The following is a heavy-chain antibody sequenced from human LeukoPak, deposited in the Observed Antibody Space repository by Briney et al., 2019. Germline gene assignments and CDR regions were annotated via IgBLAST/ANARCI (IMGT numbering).Heavy chain of an antibody. Sequence: PSETLSLTCAVSGGSISSYYWSWIRQPPGKGLEWIGYIYYSGSTNYNPSLKSRATISVDTSKNQFSLKLSSVTAADTAMYYCARRSAYDFWSGPFDYWGQGTLVTVSS. D-gene: IGHD3-3*01. CDR1: GGSISSYY. CDR3: ARRSAYDFWSGPFDY. V-gene: IGHV4-59*08. J-gene: IGHJ4*02. CDR2: IYYSGST.